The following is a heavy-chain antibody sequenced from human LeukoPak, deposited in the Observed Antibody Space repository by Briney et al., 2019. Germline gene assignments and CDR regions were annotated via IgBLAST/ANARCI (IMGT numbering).Heavy chain of an antibody. D-gene: IGHD3-10*02. CDR1: GFTFGSYA. CDR2: MSFDGTHI. CDR3: ARCSGYGMDV. J-gene: IGHJ6*02. Sequence: GGSLRLSCAASGFTFGSYATHWVRQAPGKGLEWVAVMSFDGTHIYYADSVKGRFTISRDNSKNTLYLQMNSLRAEDTAVYYCARCSGYGMDVWGQGTTVTVSS. V-gene: IGHV3-30-3*01.